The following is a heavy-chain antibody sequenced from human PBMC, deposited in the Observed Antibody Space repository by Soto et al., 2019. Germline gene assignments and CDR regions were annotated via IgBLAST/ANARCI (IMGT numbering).Heavy chain of an antibody. V-gene: IGHV1-46*01. J-gene: IGHJ6*02. Sequence: VASVKVSCKASGYTFTSYYMHWVRQAPGQGLEWMGIINPSGGSTSYAQKFQGRVTMTRDTSTSTVYMELSSLRSEDTAVYYCARDLLRDFWSGYPHYYYYYGMDVWGQGTTVTVSS. CDR3: ARDLLRDFWSGYPHYYYYYGMDV. CDR2: INPSGGST. D-gene: IGHD3-3*01. CDR1: GYTFTSYY.